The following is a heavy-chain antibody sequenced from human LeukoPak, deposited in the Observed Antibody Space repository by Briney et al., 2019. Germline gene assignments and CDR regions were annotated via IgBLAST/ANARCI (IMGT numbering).Heavy chain of an antibody. CDR1: GDSVSSATAV. D-gene: IGHD3-10*01. Sequence: SQTLSLTCAISGDSVSSATAVWNWIRQSPSRGLEWLGRTYYRSGWCHDYALFVKSRISINADTSTNQFSLQLTSATPEDTAVYYCARESPPESITTVRGLTISWFDSWGQGALVTVSS. CDR2: TYYRSGWCH. J-gene: IGHJ5*01. V-gene: IGHV6-1*01. CDR3: ARESPPESITTVRGLTISWFDS.